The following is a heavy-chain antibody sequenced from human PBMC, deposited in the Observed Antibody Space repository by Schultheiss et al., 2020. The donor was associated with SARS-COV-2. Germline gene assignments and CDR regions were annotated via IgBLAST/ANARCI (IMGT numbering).Heavy chain of an antibody. J-gene: IGHJ6*02. CDR2: ISSSGSTI. Sequence: GGSLRLSCAASGFTFSDYYMSWIRQAPGKGLEWVSYISSSGSTIYYADSVKGRFTISRDNSKNTLYLQMNSLRAEDTAVYYCAKEKWELRDYYYYGMDVWGQGTTVTVSS. CDR3: AKEKWELRDYYYYGMDV. CDR1: GFTFSDYY. V-gene: IGHV3-11*04. D-gene: IGHD1-26*01.